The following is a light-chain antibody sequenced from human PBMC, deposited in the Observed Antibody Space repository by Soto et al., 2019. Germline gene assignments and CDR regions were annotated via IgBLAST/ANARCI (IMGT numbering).Light chain of an antibody. CDR1: SNDVGGYNY. V-gene: IGLV2-11*01. CDR3: CSYAGSSTWV. Sequence: QSALTQPRSVSGSPRQSVTISCTGTSNDVGGYNYVSWYQQHPGKAPKLLISDVNKRPSGVPDRFSGSKSGNTASLIISGLQAEDEADYYCCSYAGSSTWVFGGGTKLTVL. J-gene: IGLJ3*02. CDR2: DVN.